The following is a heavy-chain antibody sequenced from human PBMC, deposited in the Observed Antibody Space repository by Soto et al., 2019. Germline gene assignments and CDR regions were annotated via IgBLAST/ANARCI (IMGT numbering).Heavy chain of an antibody. J-gene: IGHJ3*02. CDR2: ISGSGGST. CDR1: GFTFSSYA. Sequence: GGSLRLSCAASGFTFSSYAMSWVRQAPGKGLEWVSAISGSGGSTYYADSVKGRFTISRDNSKNTLYLQMNSLRAEDTVVYYCAKDGSYYYDPTDAFDIWGQGTMVTVSS. D-gene: IGHD3-22*01. CDR3: AKDGSYYYDPTDAFDI. V-gene: IGHV3-23*01.